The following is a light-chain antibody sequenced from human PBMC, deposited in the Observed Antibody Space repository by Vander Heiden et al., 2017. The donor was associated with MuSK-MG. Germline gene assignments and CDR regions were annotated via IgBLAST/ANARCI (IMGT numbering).Light chain of an antibody. CDR1: QSVHSN. V-gene: IGKV3-15*01. J-gene: IGKJ1*01. CDR2: GAS. CDR3: QQYNDWWT. Sequence: ETAMTQSPATLSVSPGESATLSCRANQSVHSNLAWYQQKPGQAPRLLIHGASTRATGIPARFSGSGSGTDFTLIISSLQSEDFAVYYCQQYNDWWTFGQGTKVEIK.